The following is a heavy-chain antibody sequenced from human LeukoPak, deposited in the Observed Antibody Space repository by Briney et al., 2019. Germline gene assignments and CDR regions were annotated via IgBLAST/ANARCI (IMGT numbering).Heavy chain of an antibody. CDR1: GGSISSGSYY. D-gene: IGHD6-19*01. CDR2: IHCSGTT. CDR3: ARGAGWYNY. J-gene: IGHJ4*02. V-gene: IGHV4-61*01. Sequence: SETLSLTCTVSGGSISSGSYYWSWLRQPPGEGLEWIAYIHCSGTTNYNPSLRSRVTISIDTSKKQFSLKVSSVTAADTAVYYCARGAGWYNYWGQGTLVTVSS.